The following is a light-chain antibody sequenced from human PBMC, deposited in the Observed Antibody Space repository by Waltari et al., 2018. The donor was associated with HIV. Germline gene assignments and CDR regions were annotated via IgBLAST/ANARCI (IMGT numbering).Light chain of an antibody. CDR3: SSYTDSSVI. Sequence: QSALTQPASVSGSPGQSITISCTGASSDIGNYTSVSWYQHHPGIAPKLIIYEDNNRPSGVSNRFSGSKSGKTASLTISGLQAEDESDYYCSSYTDSSVIFGGGTKVTVL. J-gene: IGLJ2*01. CDR2: EDN. V-gene: IGLV2-14*01. CDR1: SSDIGNYTS.